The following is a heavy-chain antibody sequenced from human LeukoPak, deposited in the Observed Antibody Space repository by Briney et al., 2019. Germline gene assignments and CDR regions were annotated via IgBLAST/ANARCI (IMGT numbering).Heavy chain of an antibody. CDR2: ISGRGGST. Sequence: GGSLRLSCAASGFTFSSHAMNWVRQAPGKGLEWVSNISGRGGSTYYADSVKGRFTISRDNSKNTLYLQMNSLRAEDTAVYYCAKEGYSYGSLYYFDYWGQGTLVTVSS. D-gene: IGHD5-18*01. V-gene: IGHV3-23*01. CDR1: GFTFSSHA. J-gene: IGHJ4*02. CDR3: AKEGYSYGSLYYFDY.